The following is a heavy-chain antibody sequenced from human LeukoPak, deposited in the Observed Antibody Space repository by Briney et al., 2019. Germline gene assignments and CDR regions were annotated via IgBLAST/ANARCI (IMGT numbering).Heavy chain of an antibody. J-gene: IGHJ4*02. V-gene: IGHV3-23*01. CDR1: GFTFSRYA. CDR3: AKDFTSGWYAQRIDY. CDR2: ISGSGGST. D-gene: IGHD6-19*01. Sequence: GGSLRLSCAASGFTFSRYAMSWVRQAPGKGLEWVSAISGSGGSTYYADSVKGRFTISRDNSKNTLYLQMNSLRAEDTAVYYCAKDFTSGWYAQRIDYWGQGTLVTVSS.